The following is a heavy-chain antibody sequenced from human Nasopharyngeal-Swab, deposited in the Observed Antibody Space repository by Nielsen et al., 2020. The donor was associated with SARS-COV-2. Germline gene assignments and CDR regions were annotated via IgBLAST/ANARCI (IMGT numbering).Heavy chain of an antibody. CDR1: GSTFSSNG. CDR3: AKGVYSYGYVADLYFDY. D-gene: IGHD5-18*01. Sequence: GGSLRPSFAALGSTFSSNGRHGAPKPQGKGWEWVAVLLYDGSNKYYADSVKGRFTISRDNSKNTLYLQMNSLRAEETAVYYCAKGVYSYGYVADLYFDYWGQGTLVTVSS. CDR2: LLYDGSNK. J-gene: IGHJ4*02. V-gene: IGHV3-30*18.